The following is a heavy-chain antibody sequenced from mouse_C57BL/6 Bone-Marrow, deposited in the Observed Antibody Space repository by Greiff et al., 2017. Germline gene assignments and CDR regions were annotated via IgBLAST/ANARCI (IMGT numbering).Heavy chain of an antibody. Sequence: QVQLQQSGPELVKPGASVKISCKASGYAFSSSWMNWVKQRPGKGLEWIGRIYPGDGDTNYNGKFKGKATLTADKSSSSAYMQLSSLTSEDSAVYFCARPLHYYGSRVYAMDYWGQGTSVTVSS. CDR1: GYAFSSSW. J-gene: IGHJ4*01. CDR3: ARPLHYYGSRVYAMDY. CDR2: IYPGDGDT. V-gene: IGHV1-82*01. D-gene: IGHD1-1*01.